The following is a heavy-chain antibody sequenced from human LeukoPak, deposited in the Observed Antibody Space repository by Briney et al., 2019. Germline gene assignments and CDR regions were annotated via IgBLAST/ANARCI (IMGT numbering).Heavy chain of an antibody. CDR3: ARQIESAGTAGFDF. CDR2: IYSTGST. Sequence: SETLSLTCTVSGGSISSYYWSWIRQPAGKGLEWIGRIYSTGSTNYNPSLKSRVTMSVDTPKNQFSLRLRSVTAADTAVYYCARQIESAGTAGFDFWGQGALVTVSS. V-gene: IGHV4-4*07. J-gene: IGHJ4*02. CDR1: GGSISSYY. D-gene: IGHD6-13*01.